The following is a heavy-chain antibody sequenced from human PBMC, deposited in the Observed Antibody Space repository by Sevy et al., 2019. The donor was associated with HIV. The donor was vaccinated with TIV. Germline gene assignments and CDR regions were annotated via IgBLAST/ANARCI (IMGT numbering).Heavy chain of an antibody. CDR3: ARDPGYAFADI. D-gene: IGHD2-15*01. CDR2: LSSVNSHI. Sequence: GGSLRLSCTASGFTFNSYSVNWVRQAPGKGLEWVSSLSSVNSHIYYADSVKGRFTISRDRDKNSVSLQMNNLRVEDTALYYCARDPGYAFADIWGQGTMVTVSS. J-gene: IGHJ3*02. V-gene: IGHV3-21*06. CDR1: GFTFNSYS.